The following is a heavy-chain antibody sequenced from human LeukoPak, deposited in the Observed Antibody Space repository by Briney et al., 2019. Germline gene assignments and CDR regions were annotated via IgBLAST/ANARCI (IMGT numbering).Heavy chain of an antibody. D-gene: IGHD6-25*01. CDR1: GGSISSHF. CDR3: ARSYSRDFLTDL. Sequence: SETLSLTCTVSGGSISSHFWNWIRQPPGKGLEWIGYISYSGSTNYNPSLKSRVTISLDTSKNQFSLKLSSVSAADTAVYFCARSYSRDFLTDLWGQGTLVTVSS. J-gene: IGHJ5*02. V-gene: IGHV4-59*11. CDR2: ISYSGST.